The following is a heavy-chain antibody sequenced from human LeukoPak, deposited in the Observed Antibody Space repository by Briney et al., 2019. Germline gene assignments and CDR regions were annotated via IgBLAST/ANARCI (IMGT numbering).Heavy chain of an antibody. V-gene: IGHV3-48*02. CDR2: ISSTSSTI. CDR1: GFTFSTYN. Sequence: GGPLRLSCAASGFTFSTYNMNWVRQAPGKGLEWVSYISSTSSTIHYADSVKGRFTISRDNAKNSLYLQMNSLRDEDTAMYYCARDQISSSLYKEPLDYWGQGTLVTVSS. CDR3: ARDQISSSLYKEPLDY. D-gene: IGHD6-13*01. J-gene: IGHJ4*02.